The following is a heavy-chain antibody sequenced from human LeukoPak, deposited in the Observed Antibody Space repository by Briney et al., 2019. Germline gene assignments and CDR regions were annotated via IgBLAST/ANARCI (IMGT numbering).Heavy chain of an antibody. D-gene: IGHD2-2*01. Sequence: GGSLRLSCEGSAFIFSGHRMNWVRQTPGKGLEWVASIKEDGSERQYVDSVKGRFTISRDNAKNSLYLQMNSLRAEDTAVYYCAREYIVVVPAAIQSYYYYGMDVWGQGTTVTVSS. J-gene: IGHJ6*02. V-gene: IGHV3-7*01. CDR3: AREYIVVVPAAIQSYYYYGMDV. CDR1: AFIFSGHR. CDR2: IKEDGSER.